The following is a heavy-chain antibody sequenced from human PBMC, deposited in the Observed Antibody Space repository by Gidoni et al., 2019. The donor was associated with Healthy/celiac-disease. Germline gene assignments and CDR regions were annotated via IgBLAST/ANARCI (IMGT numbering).Heavy chain of an antibody. CDR1: GGTFSSYA. D-gene: IGHD3-22*01. CDR3: ARGVRHYYDSSGEAFDI. J-gene: IGHJ3*02. Sequence: QVQLVQSGAEVKKPGSSVKASCKESGGTFSSYAIGWVLQGPGQGLEWMGRIIPILGIANSAPKFQGRVTITADHSTSTAYMELSSLRSEDTAVYYCARGVRHYYDSSGEAFDIWGQGTMVTVSS. CDR2: IIPILGIA. V-gene: IGHV1-69*04.